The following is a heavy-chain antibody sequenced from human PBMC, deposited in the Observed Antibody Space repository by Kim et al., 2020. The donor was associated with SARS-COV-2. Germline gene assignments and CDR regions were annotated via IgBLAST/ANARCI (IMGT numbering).Heavy chain of an antibody. CDR1: GFAFSTYG. D-gene: IGHD3-3*01. J-gene: IGHJ4*02. CDR2: IWYDGSKK. CDR3: AKDKSKGRFLEWFLWESDGSH. V-gene: IGHV3-33*06. Sequence: GGSLRLSCAASGFAFSTYGMHWVRQAPDKGLEWVALIWYDGSKKYYADSVKGRFTISRDNSKNTLYLQMDSLRAEDTAVYYCAKDKSKGRFLEWFLWESDGSHWGQGTLVTVSS.